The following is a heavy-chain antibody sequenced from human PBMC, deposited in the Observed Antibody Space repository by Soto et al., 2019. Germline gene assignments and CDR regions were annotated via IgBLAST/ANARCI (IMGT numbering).Heavy chain of an antibody. D-gene: IGHD3-22*01. V-gene: IGHV4-4*02. CDR2: IYHSGST. Sequence: NPSETLYLTCAVSGSSISSNNWWSWVRQPPGKGLEWIGEIYHSGSTNYNPSLKSRVTISVDKSKNQFSLKLSSVTAADTAVYYCASKSSGYQRGWFDPWGQGTLVTVS. J-gene: IGHJ5*02. CDR3: ASKSSGYQRGWFDP. CDR1: GSSISSNNW.